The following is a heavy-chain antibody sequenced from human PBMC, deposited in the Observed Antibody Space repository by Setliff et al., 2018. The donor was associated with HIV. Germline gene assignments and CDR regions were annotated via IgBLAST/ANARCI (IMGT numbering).Heavy chain of an antibody. CDR3: TRHFDVLVPPAAISDWLDP. CDR1: GFSFVGSV. Sequence: GAYLRLSCTTSGFSFVGSVIHWVRQASGKGLEWVGRVRSRDKGYATTYGASLKSRFTISRDDSKTTAYLQMNSLRIEDTATYFCTRHFDVLVPPAAISDWLDPWGQGTVVTVSS. D-gene: IGHD2-2*01. V-gene: IGHV3-73*01. CDR2: VRSRDKGYAT. J-gene: IGHJ5*02.